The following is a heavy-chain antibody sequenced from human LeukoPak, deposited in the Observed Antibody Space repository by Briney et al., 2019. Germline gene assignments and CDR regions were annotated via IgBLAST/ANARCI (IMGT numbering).Heavy chain of an antibody. Sequence: ASVKVSCKTSGYTFATYGITWVRQAPGQGLEWVGYITYNGNTDYAQNLQGRVTTTTDTSTSTAYMELRSLRSDDTAIYYCARDRANYYMDVWGKGTTVIISS. J-gene: IGHJ6*03. CDR1: GYTFATYG. V-gene: IGHV1-18*01. D-gene: IGHD3-10*01. CDR2: ITYNGNT. CDR3: ARDRANYYMDV.